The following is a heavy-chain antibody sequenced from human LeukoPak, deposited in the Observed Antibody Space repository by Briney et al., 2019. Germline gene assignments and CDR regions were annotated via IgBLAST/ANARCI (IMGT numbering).Heavy chain of an antibody. CDR1: GYTFTSYG. D-gene: IGHD6-19*01. J-gene: IGHJ4*02. CDR2: ISAYNGNT. CDR3: ARAFRGSGWYGRALYDY. Sequence: ASVKVSCKASGYTFTSYGISWVRQAPGQGLEWMGWISAYNGNTNYAQKLQGRVTMTTDTSTSTAYKELRSLRSDDTAVYYCARAFRGSGWYGRALYDYWGQGTLVTVSS. V-gene: IGHV1-18*01.